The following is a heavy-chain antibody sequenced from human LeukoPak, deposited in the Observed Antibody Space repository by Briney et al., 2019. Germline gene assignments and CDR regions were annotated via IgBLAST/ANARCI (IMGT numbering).Heavy chain of an antibody. V-gene: IGHV3-74*01. D-gene: IGHD2-15*01. J-gene: IGHJ5*02. Sequence: GGSLRLSCAASGFTFSDYWMHWVRQAPGKGLVWVSRVNNDGSSTVYADSVKGRFTISRDNAKNTVYLQMNSLRAEDTAVYYCARITRPRVGYSDVFEPWGQGTLVTVSS. CDR2: VNNDGSST. CDR1: GFTFSDYW. CDR3: ARITRPRVGYSDVFEP.